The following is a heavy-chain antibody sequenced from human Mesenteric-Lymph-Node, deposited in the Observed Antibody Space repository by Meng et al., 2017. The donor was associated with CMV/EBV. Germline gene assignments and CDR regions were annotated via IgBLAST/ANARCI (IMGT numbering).Heavy chain of an antibody. CDR3: AKDYDTSGYYSMYYYYGMDV. V-gene: IGHV3-30*02. CDR1: GFTFSHYG. D-gene: IGHD3-22*01. CDR2: IRYDGSRK. Sequence: GESLKISCAASGFTFSHYGIHWVRQAPDKGLEWVAFIRYDGSRKYVADSVKGRFTVSRDNSKNTLYLHMNSLRPDDTAVYYCAKDYDTSGYYSMYYYYGMDVWGQGTTVTVSS. J-gene: IGHJ6*02.